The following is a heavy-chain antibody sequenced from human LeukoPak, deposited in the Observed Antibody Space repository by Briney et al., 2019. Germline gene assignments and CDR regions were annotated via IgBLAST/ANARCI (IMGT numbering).Heavy chain of an antibody. CDR1: GGSISSSSYY. CDR2: IYYSGST. J-gene: IGHJ4*02. CDR3: ARQIYGYSSAWYPTYFDY. V-gene: IGHV4-39*01. D-gene: IGHD6-19*01. Sequence: SETLSLTCTVSGGSISSSSYYWGWIRQPPGKGLEWIGSIYYSGSTYYNPSLKSRVTISVDTSKNQFSLKLSSVTAADTAVYYCARQIYGYSSAWYPTYFDYWGQGTLVTVSS.